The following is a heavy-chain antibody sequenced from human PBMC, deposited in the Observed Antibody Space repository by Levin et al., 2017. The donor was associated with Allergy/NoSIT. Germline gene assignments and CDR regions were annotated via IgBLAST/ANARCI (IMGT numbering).Heavy chain of an antibody. Sequence: SETLSLTCAVYGGSFSGYYWSWIRQPPGKGLEWIGEINHSGSTNYNPSLKSRVTISVDTSKNQFSLKLSSVTAADTAVYYCARGAGMAVYWYFDLWGRGTLVTVSS. D-gene: IGHD5-24*01. J-gene: IGHJ2*01. V-gene: IGHV4-34*01. CDR1: GGSFSGYY. CDR2: INHSGST. CDR3: ARGAGMAVYWYFDL.